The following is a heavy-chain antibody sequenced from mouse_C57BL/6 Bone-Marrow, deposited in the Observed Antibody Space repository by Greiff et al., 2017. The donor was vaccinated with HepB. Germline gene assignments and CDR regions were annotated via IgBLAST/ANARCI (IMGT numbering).Heavy chain of an antibody. CDR2: IWTGGGT. V-gene: IGHV2-9-1*01. Sequence: VQLVESGPGLVAPSQSLSITCTVSGFSLTSYAISWVRQPPGKGLEWLGVIWTGGGTNYNSALKSRLSISKDNSKSQVFLKMNSLQTDDTARYYCARLYYGNYVGAMDYWGQGTSVTVSS. CDR1: GFSLTSYA. CDR3: ARLYYGNYVGAMDY. D-gene: IGHD2-1*01. J-gene: IGHJ4*01.